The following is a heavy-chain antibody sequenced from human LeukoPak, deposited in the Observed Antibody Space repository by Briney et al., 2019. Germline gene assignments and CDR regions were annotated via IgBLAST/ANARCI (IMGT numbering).Heavy chain of an antibody. J-gene: IGHJ4*02. CDR3: ARGPPNWGYDY. V-gene: IGHV1-8*01. CDR1: GYTFTSYD. D-gene: IGHD7-27*01. Sequence: ASVKVSCKASGYTFTSYDINWVRQAPGQGPEWMGWMSPNSGNTGYAQKFQGRGTMTRSTSMSTAYMELSSLRSEDTAVYYCARGPPNWGYDYWGQGTLVSVSS. CDR2: MSPNSGNT.